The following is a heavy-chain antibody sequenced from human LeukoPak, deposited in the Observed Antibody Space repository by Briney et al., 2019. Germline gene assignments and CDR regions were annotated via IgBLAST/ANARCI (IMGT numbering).Heavy chain of an antibody. CDR3: ARHMRRGERPTNWFDP. V-gene: IGHV4-59*01. Sequence: SETLSLTCTVSGGSISSYYWSWIRQPPGKGLEWIGYIYYSGSTNYNPSLKSRVTISVDTSKNQFSLKLSSVTAADTAVYYCARHMRRGERPTNWFDPWGQGTLVTVSS. J-gene: IGHJ5*02. CDR2: IYYSGST. D-gene: IGHD2-21*01. CDR1: GGSISSYY.